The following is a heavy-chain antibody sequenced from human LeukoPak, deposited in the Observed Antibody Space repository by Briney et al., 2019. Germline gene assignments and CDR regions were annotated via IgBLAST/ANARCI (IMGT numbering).Heavy chain of an antibody. CDR1: GFTFSNYA. J-gene: IGHJ3*01. CDR3: AKGITMIVVVTL. V-gene: IGHV3-23*01. CDR2: ISGSGGST. Sequence: GGSLRLSCAASGFTFSNYAMNWVRQAPGKGLEWVSAISGSGGSTYYADSVKGRFTISRDNSKNTLYLQMNSLRAEDTAVYYCAKGITMIVVVTLWGQGTMVTVSS. D-gene: IGHD3-22*01.